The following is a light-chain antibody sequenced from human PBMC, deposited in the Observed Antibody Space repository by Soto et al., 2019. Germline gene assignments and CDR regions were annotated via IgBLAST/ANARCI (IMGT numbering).Light chain of an antibody. J-gene: IGLJ2*01. CDR3: SSYTSSSTLLI. CDR2: DVS. CDR1: SSDVGGYNY. V-gene: IGLV2-14*01. Sequence: SALTQPASVSGSPGQSITISCTGTSSDVGGYNYVSWYQQHPGKAPKLMIYDVSNRPSGVSNRFSGSKSGNTASLTISGLQAEDGADYYCSSYTSSSTLLIFGGGTKLTVL.